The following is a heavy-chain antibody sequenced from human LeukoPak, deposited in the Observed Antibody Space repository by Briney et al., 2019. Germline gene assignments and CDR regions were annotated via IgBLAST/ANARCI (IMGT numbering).Heavy chain of an antibody. CDR2: IHSSSGSI. Sequence: GGSLRLSCVASGFNFTNYNMNWVRQAPGKGLEWVSSIHSSSGSIYYADSLKGRFTISRDNAKNSLYLQMNSLRAEDTAVYYCARDLAWDAFDIWGQGTMVTVSS. CDR1: GFNFTNYN. CDR3: ARDLAWDAFDI. J-gene: IGHJ3*02. V-gene: IGHV3-21*01.